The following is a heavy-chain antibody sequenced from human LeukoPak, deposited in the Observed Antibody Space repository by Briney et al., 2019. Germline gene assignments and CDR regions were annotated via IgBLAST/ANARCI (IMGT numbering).Heavy chain of an antibody. CDR1: GFTHSNVW. V-gene: IGHV3-15*07. D-gene: IGHD3-3*02. J-gene: IGHJ4*02. CDR3: TTGIDDEGGY. CDR2: IKTNAEGGTL. Sequence: GGSLRLSCAASGFTHSNVWMNWVRQAPGKGLEWVGRIKTNAEGGTLDYTAPVKGRFTISRDDSKNTLYLQMDSLEVEDTGMYYCTTGIDDEGGYWGQGTLVTVSS.